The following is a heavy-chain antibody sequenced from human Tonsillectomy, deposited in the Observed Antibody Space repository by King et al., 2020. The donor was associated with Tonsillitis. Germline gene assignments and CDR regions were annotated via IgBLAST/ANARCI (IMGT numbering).Heavy chain of an antibody. Sequence: QLQESGPGLVKPSETLSLTCAVSGYSISSGYYWGWIRQPPGKGLEWIGTIYHSGSTYYNPSLKSRVTISVDTSKNQFSLKLSSVTAADTALYYCARVGQYYYERSVYYYSDAFDIWGQGTMVTVSS. J-gene: IGHJ3*02. V-gene: IGHV4-38-2*01. CDR3: ARVGQYYYERSVYYYSDAFDI. CDR2: IYHSGST. D-gene: IGHD3-22*01. CDR1: GYSISSGYY.